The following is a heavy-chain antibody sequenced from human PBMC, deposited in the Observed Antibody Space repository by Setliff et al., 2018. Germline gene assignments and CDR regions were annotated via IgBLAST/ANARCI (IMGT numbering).Heavy chain of an antibody. CDR1: GGTFSSYA. CDR2: IIPILGTT. V-gene: IGHV1-69*05. J-gene: IGHJ4*01. CDR3: ASALIRRVAVAGKSQFDY. Sequence: SVKVSCKASGGTFSSYAISWVRQAPGQGLEWMGGIIPILGTTDYAQNFQGRVTITTDESTSSAYLEMSNLRSEDTAVYYCASALIRRVAVAGKSQFDYWGQGTLVTVSS. D-gene: IGHD6-19*01.